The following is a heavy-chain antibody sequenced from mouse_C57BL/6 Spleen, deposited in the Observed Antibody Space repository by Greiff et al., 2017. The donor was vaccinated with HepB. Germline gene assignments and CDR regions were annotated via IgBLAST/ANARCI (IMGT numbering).Heavy chain of an antibody. CDR2: IHPNSGST. Sequence: VQLQQSGAELVKPGASVKLSCKASGYTFTSYWMHWVKQRPGQGLEWIGMIHPNSGSTNYNEKFKSKATLTVDKSSSTAYMQLSSLTSEDSAVYYCARYGTYYFDYWGQGTTLTVSS. D-gene: IGHD1-1*01. V-gene: IGHV1-64*01. CDR3: ARYGTYYFDY. CDR1: GYTFTSYW. J-gene: IGHJ2*01.